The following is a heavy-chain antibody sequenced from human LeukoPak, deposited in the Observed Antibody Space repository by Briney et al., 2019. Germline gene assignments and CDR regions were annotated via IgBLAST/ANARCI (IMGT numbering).Heavy chain of an antibody. CDR2: ISAYSGYT. CDR3: ARDFPPNYGSNFFYYYMDV. Sequence: GASVKVSCKASGYTFTDYGITWVRQAPGQGLEWMGWISAYSGYTAYAQKFQGRVIMTTDTSTTTAYMELRSLISDDTAVYYCARDFPPNYGSNFFYYYMDVWGKGTTVTISS. J-gene: IGHJ6*03. CDR1: GYTFTDYG. V-gene: IGHV1-18*01. D-gene: IGHD3-10*01.